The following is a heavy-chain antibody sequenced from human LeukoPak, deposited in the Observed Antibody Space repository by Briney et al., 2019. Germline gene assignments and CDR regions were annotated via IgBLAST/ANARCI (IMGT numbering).Heavy chain of an antibody. CDR3: ACNTYYDFWSAAGDY. Sequence: GGSLRLSCAASGFTLSSYWMSWVRQAPGKGLEWVANIKQDGSEKYYVDSVKGRFTISRDNAKNSLYLQMNSLRAEDTAVYYCACNTYYDFWSAAGDYWGQGTLVTVSS. J-gene: IGHJ4*02. CDR2: IKQDGSEK. CDR1: GFTLSSYW. D-gene: IGHD3-3*01. V-gene: IGHV3-7*01.